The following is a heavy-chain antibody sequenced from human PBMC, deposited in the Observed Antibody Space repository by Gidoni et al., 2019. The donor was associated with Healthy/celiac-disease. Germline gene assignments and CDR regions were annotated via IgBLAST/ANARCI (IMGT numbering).Heavy chain of an antibody. V-gene: IGHV3-30*18. CDR2: ISYDGSNK. J-gene: IGHJ6*02. D-gene: IGHD2-15*01. Sequence: QVQLVASGGGVVQPGRSLRLSCAASGFTFSSYGMHWVRQAPGKGLEWVAVISYDGSNKYYADSVKGRFTISRDNSKNTLYLQMNSLRAEDTAVYYCAKDLSDIVVVVAATAGRYYYGMDVWGQGTTVTVSS. CDR1: GFTFSSYG. CDR3: AKDLSDIVVVVAATAGRYYYGMDV.